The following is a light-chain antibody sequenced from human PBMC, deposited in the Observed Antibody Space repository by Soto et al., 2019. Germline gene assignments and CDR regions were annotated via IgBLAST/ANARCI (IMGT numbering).Light chain of an antibody. CDR1: QGSSSY. Sequence: DIQLTQSPSFLSASVGDRVTITCRASQGSSSYLAWYQQKPGKAPKLLIYGASTLQSGVPSRFSGSGSGTEFTLTISSLQPEDFATYYSQQLDSYPLTFGGGTKVEIK. V-gene: IGKV1-9*01. CDR2: GAS. CDR3: QQLDSYPLT. J-gene: IGKJ4*01.